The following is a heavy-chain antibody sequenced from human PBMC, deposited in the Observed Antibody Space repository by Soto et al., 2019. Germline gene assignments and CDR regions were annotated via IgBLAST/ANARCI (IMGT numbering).Heavy chain of an antibody. J-gene: IGHJ5*02. CDR1: GFTFSSYA. CDR3: AKDMEKYYYGSGSYPDLNWFDP. V-gene: IGHV3-23*01. Sequence: GGSLRLSCAASGFTFSSYAMSWVRQAPGKGLEWVSAISGSGGSTYYADSVKGRFTISRDNSKNTLYLQMNSLRAEDTAVYYCAKDMEKYYYGSGSYPDLNWFDPWGQGTLVTVSS. CDR2: ISGSGGST. D-gene: IGHD3-10*01.